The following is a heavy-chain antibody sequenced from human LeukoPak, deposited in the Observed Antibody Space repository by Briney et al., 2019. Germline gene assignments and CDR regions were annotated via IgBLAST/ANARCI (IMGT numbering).Heavy chain of an antibody. D-gene: IGHD6-13*01. J-gene: IGHJ4*02. CDR2: VSYSGST. V-gene: IGHV4-31*03. CDR3: ARDHPTDAAAVDY. CDR1: GASISSGGYY. Sequence: TSETLSLTCTVSGASISSGGYYWSWFRQHPGKGLEWIGYVSYSGSTYYNPSLKSRVTISVDTSMNQFSLKLTSVTAADTAVYYCARDHPTDAAAVDYWGQGTLVTVSS.